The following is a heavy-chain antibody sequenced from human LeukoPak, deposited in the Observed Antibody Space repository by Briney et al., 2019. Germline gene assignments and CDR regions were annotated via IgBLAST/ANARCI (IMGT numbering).Heavy chain of an antibody. CDR1: GYSISSGYY. CDR3: ARAGLTGYYNWFDP. Sequence: SETLSLTCTVSGYSISSGYYWGWIRQPPGKGLEWIGSIYHSGSTYYNPSLKSRVTISVDTSKNQFSLKLSSVTAADTAVYCCARAGLTGYYNWFDPWGQGTLVTVSS. V-gene: IGHV4-38-2*02. D-gene: IGHD3-9*01. J-gene: IGHJ5*02. CDR2: IYHSGST.